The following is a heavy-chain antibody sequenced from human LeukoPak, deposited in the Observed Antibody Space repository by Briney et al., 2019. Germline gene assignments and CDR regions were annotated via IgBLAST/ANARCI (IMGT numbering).Heavy chain of an antibody. CDR3: ARIPVPYYDFWSGYGMDV. D-gene: IGHD3-3*01. V-gene: IGHV1-8*01. J-gene: IGHJ6*02. CDR1: GYTFTSYD. CDR2: MNPNSGNT. Sequence: ASVKVSCKASGYTFTSYDINWVRQATGQGLEWMGWMNPNSGNTGYAQKFQGRVTMTRNTSISTAYMELSSLRSEDTAVYYCARIPVPYYDFWSGYGMDVWGQGTTVTVSS.